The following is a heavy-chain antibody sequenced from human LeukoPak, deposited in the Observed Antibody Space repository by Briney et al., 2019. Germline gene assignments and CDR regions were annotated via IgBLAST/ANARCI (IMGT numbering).Heavy chain of an antibody. Sequence: SGGSLRLSCAASGFTFSSYSMNWVRQAPGKGLEWVSSISSSSSYIYYADSVKGRFTISRDNAKNSLYLQMNSLRAEDTAVYYCARDGGFGELLDNAFDIWGQGTMVTVSS. J-gene: IGHJ3*02. V-gene: IGHV3-21*01. CDR2: ISSSSSYI. CDR3: ARDGGFGELLDNAFDI. CDR1: GFTFSSYS. D-gene: IGHD3-10*01.